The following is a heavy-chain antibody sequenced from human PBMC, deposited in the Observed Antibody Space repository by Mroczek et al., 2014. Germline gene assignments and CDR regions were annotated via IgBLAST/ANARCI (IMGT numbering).Heavy chain of an antibody. V-gene: IGHV3-30*18. J-gene: IGHJ3*02. CDR1: GFTFSSYG. D-gene: IGHD5-12*01. Sequence: QVQLVESGGGVVQPGRSLRLSCAASGFTFSSYGMHWVRQAPGKGLEWVAVISYDGSNKYYADSVKGRFTISRDNSKNTLYLQMNSLRAEDTAVYYCAKRGGYSGYDDAFDIWGQGTMVTVSS. CDR3: AKRGGYSGYDDAFDI. CDR2: ISYDGSNK.